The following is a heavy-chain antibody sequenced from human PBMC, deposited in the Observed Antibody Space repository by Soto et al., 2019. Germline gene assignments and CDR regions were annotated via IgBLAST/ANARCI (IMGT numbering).Heavy chain of an antibody. J-gene: IGHJ4*02. V-gene: IGHV1-18*01. CDR3: ARDFTKSSSWPYYFDY. Sequence: QVQLVQSGAEVKKPGASVKVSCKVSGYTFTTYGISWVRQAPGPGLEWMGGISAYSGSTKFAQKLQGRVTMTTDTSTTTAYMELRSLTSDDTAVYYCARDFTKSSSWPYYFDYWGQGTLVTVSS. CDR1: GYTFTTYG. D-gene: IGHD6-13*01. CDR2: ISAYSGST.